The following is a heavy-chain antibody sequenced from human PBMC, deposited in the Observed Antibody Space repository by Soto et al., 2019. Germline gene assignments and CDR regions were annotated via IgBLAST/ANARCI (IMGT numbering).Heavy chain of an antibody. J-gene: IGHJ2*01. V-gene: IGHV1-69*13. CDR3: ARGNHRWLQLWYFDL. Sequence: PSVKVSCKASGGTFSNYPISWVRQAPGQGLEWMGGIIPIFGTVNYAQKFQGRVTITADESTSTAYMELSSLRSEDTAVYYCARGNHRWLQLWYFDLWGRGTLVTVSS. D-gene: IGHD5-12*01. CDR1: GGTFSNYP. CDR2: IIPIFGTV.